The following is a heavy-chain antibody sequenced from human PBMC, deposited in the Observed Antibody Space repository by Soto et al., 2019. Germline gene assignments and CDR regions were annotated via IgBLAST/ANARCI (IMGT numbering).Heavy chain of an antibody. CDR3: AQLYVVGTVGNFDY. V-gene: IGHV2-5*02. D-gene: IGHD2-15*01. CDR2: IYWDDDK. J-gene: IGHJ4*02. Sequence: QITVKESGPTLVKPTQTLTLTCTFSGFSLSSNGMGVGWIRQPPGKALEWLALIYWDDDKHYSPSLKSRLTLTKDTSKNQVVLTMTNMDPVDTVTYYCAQLYVVGTVGNFDYWCQGTLVTVSS. CDR1: GFSLSSNGMG.